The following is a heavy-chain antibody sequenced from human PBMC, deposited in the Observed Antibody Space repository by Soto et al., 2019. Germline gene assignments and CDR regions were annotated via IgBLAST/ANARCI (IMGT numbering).Heavy chain of an antibody. D-gene: IGHD1-26*01. CDR2: IGPESGAT. V-gene: IGHV1-2*02. CDR3: GRGRSGQIVVFY. Sequence: ASVKVSCRASGYTFTGHYIHWVRQAPEQGPEWMGEIGPESGATRYAQKFQGRVTMSRDTSITTVYMELKNLSPDDTAVYYCGRGRSGQIVVFYWGQGTPVTVSS. CDR1: GYTFTGHY. J-gene: IGHJ4*02.